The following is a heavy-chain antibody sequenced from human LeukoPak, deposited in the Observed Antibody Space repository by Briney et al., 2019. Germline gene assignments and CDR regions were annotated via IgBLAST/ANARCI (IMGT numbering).Heavy chain of an antibody. CDR2: IYTSGST. CDR3: AREELIAAAGRDWFDP. V-gene: IGHV4-61*02. D-gene: IGHD6-13*01. CDR1: GGSISSGSYY. Sequence: SQTLSLTCTVSGGSISSGSYYWSWIRQPAGKGLEWIGRIYTSGSTNYNPSLKSRVTISVDTSKNQFSLKLSSVTAADTAVYYCAREELIAAAGRDWFDPWGQGTLVTVSS. J-gene: IGHJ5*02.